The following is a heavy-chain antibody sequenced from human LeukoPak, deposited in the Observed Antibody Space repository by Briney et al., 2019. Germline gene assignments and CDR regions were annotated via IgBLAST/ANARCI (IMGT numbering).Heavy chain of an antibody. CDR3: TTMTKWELVRFDY. J-gene: IGHJ4*02. CDR2: ISGSGGST. D-gene: IGHD1-26*01. V-gene: IGHV3-23*01. CDR1: GFTFSSYA. Sequence: GGSLRLSCAASGFTFSSYAMSWVRQAPGKGLEWVSAISGSGGSTYYAAPVKGRFTISRDDSKNTLYLHMNTLKTEDTAVYYCTTMTKWELVRFDYWGQGALVTVSS.